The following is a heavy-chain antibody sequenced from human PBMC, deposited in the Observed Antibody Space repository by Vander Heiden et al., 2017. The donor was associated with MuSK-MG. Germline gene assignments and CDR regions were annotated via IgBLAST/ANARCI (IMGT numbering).Heavy chain of an antibody. CDR2: IYYSGST. CDR3: ARESIPFYYYGSGKLGY. V-gene: IGHV4-30-4*01. CDR1: GGSISSGDYY. Sequence: QVQLQESGPGLVKPSQTLSLTCTVSGGSISSGDYYWSWIRQPPGKGLEWIGYIYYSGSTYYNPSLKSRVTISVDTSKNQFSLKLSSVTAADTAVYYCARESIPFYYYGSGKLGYWGQGTLVTVSS. J-gene: IGHJ4*02. D-gene: IGHD3-10*01.